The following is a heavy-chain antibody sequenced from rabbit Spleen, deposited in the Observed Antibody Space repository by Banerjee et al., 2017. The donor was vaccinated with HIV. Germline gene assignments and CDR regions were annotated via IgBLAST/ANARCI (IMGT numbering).Heavy chain of an antibody. CDR2: IYAGSSSNT. CDR3: ARDTSTSFSTYGMDL. Sequence: QSLEESGGGLVKSGASLTLTCKASGFSFNSGDDMCWVRQAPGKGLEWIACIYAGSSSNTYSATWAKGRFTISKTSSTTVTLQMTSLTAADTATYFCARDTSTSFSTYGMDLWGQGTLVTVS. V-gene: IGHV1S40*01. CDR1: GFSFNSGDD. J-gene: IGHJ6*01. D-gene: IGHD1-1*01.